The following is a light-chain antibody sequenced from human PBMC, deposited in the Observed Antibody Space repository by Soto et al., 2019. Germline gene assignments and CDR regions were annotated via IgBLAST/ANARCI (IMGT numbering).Light chain of an antibody. Sequence: EILLTQSPGTLSLSPGERATLSCRASQTISSDYLAWYQQKPGQAPRLLIFGAATRAADIPDRFSGSGSGTDFTLTISRLEREDFAVYYCQRYGSSPTFGQGTKVDIK. CDR1: QTISSDY. CDR3: QRYGSSPT. V-gene: IGKV3-20*01. CDR2: GAA. J-gene: IGKJ1*01.